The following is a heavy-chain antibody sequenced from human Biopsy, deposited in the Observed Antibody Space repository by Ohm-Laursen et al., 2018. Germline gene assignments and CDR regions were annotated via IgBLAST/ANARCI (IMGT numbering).Heavy chain of an antibody. J-gene: IGHJ5*01. Sequence: SAAALLGYYPHSARLDPGHGLGWMGCIYPNSGDTDFAQKFQGRVSMTRDTSVSTAYLELSSLRSDDPAIYYCARDLLEWSLDSWGQGTLVTVSS. CDR1: AAALLGYY. CDR3: ARDLLEWSLDS. V-gene: IGHV1-2*02. D-gene: IGHD3-3*01. CDR2: IYPNSGDT.